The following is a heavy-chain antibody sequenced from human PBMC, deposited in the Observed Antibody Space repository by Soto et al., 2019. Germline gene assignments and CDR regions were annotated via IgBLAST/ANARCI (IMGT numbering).Heavy chain of an antibody. CDR3: ARGLSVTLFDN. D-gene: IGHD4-17*01. V-gene: IGHV4-31*03. J-gene: IGHJ4*02. CDR1: GGSISTGGYY. CDR2: IYYSGST. Sequence: QVQLQESGPGLVKPSQTLSLTCTVSGGSISTGGYYWTWIRQHPGKGLEWIGYIYYSGSTYYNPSLKSRVTMSVDTSKNQFSLKLSSVTAADKAVYYCARGLSVTLFDNWGQGTLVTVSS.